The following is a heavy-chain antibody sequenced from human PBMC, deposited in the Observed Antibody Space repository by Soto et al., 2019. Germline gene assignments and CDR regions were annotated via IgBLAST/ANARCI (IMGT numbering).Heavy chain of an antibody. D-gene: IGHD3-9*01. V-gene: IGHV1-18*01. CDR1: GYTFTGYG. CDR2: ISAYNGNT. J-gene: IGHJ6*02. Sequence: ASVKVSCKASGYTFTGYGISWVRQAPGQGLEWMGWISAYNGNTNYAQKLQGRVTMTTDTSTSTAYMELRSLRSDDTAVYYCAREGYYDIPGYYYVMDVWGQGTTVTVSS. CDR3: AREGYYDIPGYYYVMDV.